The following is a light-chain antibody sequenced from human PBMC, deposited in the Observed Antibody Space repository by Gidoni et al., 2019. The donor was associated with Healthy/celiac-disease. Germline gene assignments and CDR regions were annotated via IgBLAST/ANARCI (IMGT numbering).Light chain of an antibody. CDR2: GAS. V-gene: IGKV3-20*01. J-gene: IGKJ1*01. CDR1: QSVSSSY. Sequence: PGTLSLSPGERPTLSCRASQSVSSSYLAWYQQKPGQAPRLLIYGASRSATGIPDRFSGSGSGTDFTLTISRLEPEDFAVYYCQQYGSSPWTFGQGTKVEIK. CDR3: QQYGSSPWT.